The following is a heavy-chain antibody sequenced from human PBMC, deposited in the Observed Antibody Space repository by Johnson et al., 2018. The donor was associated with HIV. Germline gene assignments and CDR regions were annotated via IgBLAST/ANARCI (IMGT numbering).Heavy chain of an antibody. J-gene: IGHJ3*02. CDR3: ARELGYDAFDI. CDR2: ISSSGSTI. Sequence: QVQLVESGGGLVKPGGSLRLSCVASGFTFSHAWMSWVRQAPGKGLEWVPYISSSGSTIYYADSVKGRFTISRDNSKNTLYLQMNSLRAEDTAVYYCARELGYDAFDIWGQGTMVTVSS. D-gene: IGHD3-16*01. CDR1: GFTFSHAW. V-gene: IGHV3-11*04.